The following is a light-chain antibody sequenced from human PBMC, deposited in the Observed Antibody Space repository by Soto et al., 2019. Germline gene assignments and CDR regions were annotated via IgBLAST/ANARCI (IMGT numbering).Light chain of an antibody. V-gene: IGLV1-51*01. CDR3: ATWDSSLSAWL. CDR1: SSNIGNNY. Sequence: QSVLTRPPSVSAAPGQKVTISCSGGSSNIGNNYVSWYQQVAGTTPKLLIFDNNKRPSGIPDRFSGSKSGTSATLGIAGLQTGDAADYYCATWDSSLSAWLFGGGTKLTVL. J-gene: IGLJ3*02. CDR2: DNN.